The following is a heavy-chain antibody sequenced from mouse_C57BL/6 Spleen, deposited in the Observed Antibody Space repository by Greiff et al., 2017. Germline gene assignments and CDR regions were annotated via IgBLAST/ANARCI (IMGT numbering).Heavy chain of an antibody. J-gene: IGHJ1*01. CDR1: GYTFTSYW. CDR2: IYPSDSET. CDR3: ARCDGGRRRRGYLDV. D-gene: IGHD2-12*01. V-gene: IGHV1-61*01. Sequence: VQLQQPGAELVRPGSSVKLSCKASGYTFTSYWMDWVKQRPGQGLEWIGNIYPSDSETHYNQKFKDKATLTVDKSSSTAYMQLSSLTSEDAAVYYCARCDGGRRRRGYLDVWGQGTTVTVSS.